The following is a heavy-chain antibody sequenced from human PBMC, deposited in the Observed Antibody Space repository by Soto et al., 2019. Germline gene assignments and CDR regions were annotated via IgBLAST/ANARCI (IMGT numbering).Heavy chain of an antibody. Sequence: GGSLKLSCAASGFTFSSYGMHWVRQAPGKGLEWVAVIWYDGSNKYYADSVKGRFTISRDNSKNTLYLQMNSLRAEDMAVYYCARTTYCRYLYWCYGMDVWGQGTTVTVSS. CDR3: ARTTYCRYLYWCYGMDV. J-gene: IGHJ6*02. CDR1: GFTFSSYG. CDR2: IWYDGSNK. D-gene: IGHD2-15*01. V-gene: IGHV3-33*01.